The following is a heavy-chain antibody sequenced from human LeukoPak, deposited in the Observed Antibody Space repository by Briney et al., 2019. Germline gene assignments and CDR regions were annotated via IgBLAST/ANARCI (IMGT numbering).Heavy chain of an antibody. CDR3: AKSGNNRFDY. Sequence: GGSLRLSCAASGFTFSTYSMSWVRQAPGKGLEWVSAISGSGGSTYYADSVKGRFTISRDNSKNTLYLQMNSLRTEDTAVYYCAKSGNNRFDYWGQGTLVTVSS. CDR1: GFTFSTYS. CDR2: ISGSGGST. D-gene: IGHD4-23*01. J-gene: IGHJ4*02. V-gene: IGHV3-23*01.